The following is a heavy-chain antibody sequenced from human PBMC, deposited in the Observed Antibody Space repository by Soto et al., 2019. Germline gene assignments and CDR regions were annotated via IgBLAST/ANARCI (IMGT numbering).Heavy chain of an antibody. CDR1: GGSINDFY. J-gene: IGHJ4*02. CDR3: ARVGGVAARTFDC. Sequence: KTSETLSLTCTVSGGSINDFYWSWIRQPPGKGLEWIGYIYYSGSTDYNPSLKGRVTISVDTSKNQFSLKLRSVTAADTAVYYCARVGGVAARTFDCWGQGTLVTVSS. V-gene: IGHV4-59*01. CDR2: IYYSGST. D-gene: IGHD6-6*01.